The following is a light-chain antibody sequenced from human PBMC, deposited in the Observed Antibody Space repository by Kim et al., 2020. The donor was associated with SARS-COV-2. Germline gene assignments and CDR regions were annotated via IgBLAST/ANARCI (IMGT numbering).Light chain of an antibody. CDR3: SAWDSSLSAWV. J-gene: IGLJ3*02. V-gene: IGLV10-54*01. CDR1: GNNVGNQG. CDR2: RNN. Sequence: QTATVTCTGNGNNVGNQGAAWLQQHQGHPPKLLSYRNNNRPSGISEILSASRSGNTASLTITGLQPEDEADYYCSAWDSSLSAWVFGGGTQLTVL.